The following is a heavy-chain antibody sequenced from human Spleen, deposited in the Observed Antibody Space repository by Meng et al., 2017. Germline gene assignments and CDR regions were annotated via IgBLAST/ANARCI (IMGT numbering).Heavy chain of an antibody. Sequence: GESLKISCAASGFTFSDYYMSWVRQAPGTGLEWVGRIKSKTAGGTADYAAPVRGRFTISSDDSKNKMSLQINSLKTEDTAVYYCATGYWSGGTYQGDDVFDIWGQGTLVTVSS. V-gene: IGHV3-15*01. CDR1: GFTFSDYY. CDR3: ATGYWSGGTYQGDDVFDI. D-gene: IGHD2-15*01. CDR2: IKSKTAGGTA. J-gene: IGHJ3*02.